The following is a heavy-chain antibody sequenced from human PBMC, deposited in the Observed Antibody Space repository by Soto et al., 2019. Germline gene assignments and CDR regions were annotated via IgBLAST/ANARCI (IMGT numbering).Heavy chain of an antibody. CDR1: GDSISSSNW. CDR2: IYHSGST. CDR3: ARDQIFGVVRTHYYYAMDV. J-gene: IGHJ6*02. D-gene: IGHD3-3*01. Sequence: SETLSLTCAVSGDSISSSNWWSWVRQSPGKGLEWIGEIYHSGSTNYNPSLMSRVTISLDKSKNQFSLRLRSVTDADTAVYYCARDQIFGVVRTHYYYAMDVWGQGTTVTVS. V-gene: IGHV4-4*02.